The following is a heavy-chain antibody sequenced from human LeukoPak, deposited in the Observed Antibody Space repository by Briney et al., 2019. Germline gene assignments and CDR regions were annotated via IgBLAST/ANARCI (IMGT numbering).Heavy chain of an antibody. V-gene: IGHV4-59*08. D-gene: IGHD2-2*01. CDR2: IYYSGST. CDR3: ARHDDEYGAFDI. J-gene: IGHJ3*02. Sequence: PSETLSLTCTVSGGSISRYYWSWIRQPPGKGLEWIGYIYYSGSTNYNPSLKSRVTISVDTSKNQFSLKLSSVTAADTAVYYCARHDDEYGAFDIWGQGTMVTVSS. CDR1: GGSISRYY.